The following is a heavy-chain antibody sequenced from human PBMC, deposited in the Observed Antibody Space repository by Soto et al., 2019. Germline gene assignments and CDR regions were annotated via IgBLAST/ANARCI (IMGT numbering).Heavy chain of an antibody. CDR1: GFTFSSYA. V-gene: IGHV3-30-3*01. CDR3: AREYSGSLAFDY. Sequence: LRLSCAASGFTFSSYAMHWVRQAPGKGLEWVAVISYDGSNKYYADSVKGRFTISRDNSKNTLYLQMNSLRAEDTAVYYCAREYSGSLAFDYWGQGTLVTVSS. J-gene: IGHJ4*02. CDR2: ISYDGSNK. D-gene: IGHD1-26*01.